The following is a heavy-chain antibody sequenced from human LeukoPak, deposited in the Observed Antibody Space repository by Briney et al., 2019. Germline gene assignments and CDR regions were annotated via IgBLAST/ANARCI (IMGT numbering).Heavy chain of an antibody. Sequence: PGGSLRLSCAASGFTFSSYGMHWVRQAPGKGLEWVAVISYDGSNKYYADSVKGRFTISRDNSKNTLYLQMNSLRAEDTAVYYCAKDWEQWLVIYYFDYWGQGTLVTASS. CDR2: ISYDGSNK. D-gene: IGHD6-19*01. J-gene: IGHJ4*02. CDR3: AKDWEQWLVIYYFDY. V-gene: IGHV3-30*18. CDR1: GFTFSSYG.